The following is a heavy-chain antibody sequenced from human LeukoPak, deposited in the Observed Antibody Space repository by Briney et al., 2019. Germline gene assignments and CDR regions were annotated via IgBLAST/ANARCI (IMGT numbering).Heavy chain of an antibody. D-gene: IGHD3-10*01. V-gene: IGHV1-2*06. CDR1: GYTFTGYY. CDR3: ASGSSGVPYYYYYMDV. J-gene: IGHJ6*03. Sequence: ASVKVSCKASGYTFTGYYMHWVRQAPGQGLEWMGRINPNSGGTNYAQKLQGRVTMTRDTSISTAYMELSRLRSDDTAVYYCASGSSGVPYYYYYMDVWGKGTTVTVSS. CDR2: INPNSGGT.